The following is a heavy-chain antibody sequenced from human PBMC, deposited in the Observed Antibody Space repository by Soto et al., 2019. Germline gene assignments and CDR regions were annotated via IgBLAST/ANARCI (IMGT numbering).Heavy chain of an antibody. V-gene: IGHV3-21*01. Sequence: GESLKISCAASGFTFSSYSMNWVRQAPGKGLEWVSSISSSSSYIYYADSVKGRFTISRDNAKNSLYLQMTSLRAEDTAVYYCARKPRVGYCSSTSCYASPRNYYYYMDVWGKGTTVTVSS. CDR1: GFTFSSYS. J-gene: IGHJ6*03. D-gene: IGHD2-2*01. CDR2: ISSSSSYI. CDR3: ARKPRVGYCSSTSCYASPRNYYYYMDV.